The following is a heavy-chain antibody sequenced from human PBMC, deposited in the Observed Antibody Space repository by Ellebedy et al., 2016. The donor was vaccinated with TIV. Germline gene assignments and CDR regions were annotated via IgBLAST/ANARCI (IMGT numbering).Heavy chain of an antibody. V-gene: IGHV3-23*01. Sequence: GESLKISXAASGFTFSSYAMSWVRQAPGKGLEWVSAISGSGGSTYYADSVKGRFTISRDNSKNTLYLQMNSLRAEDTAVYYCAKFFYGSGVNYFDYWGQGTLVTVSS. CDR3: AKFFYGSGVNYFDY. J-gene: IGHJ4*02. CDR1: GFTFSSYA. D-gene: IGHD3-10*01. CDR2: ISGSGGST.